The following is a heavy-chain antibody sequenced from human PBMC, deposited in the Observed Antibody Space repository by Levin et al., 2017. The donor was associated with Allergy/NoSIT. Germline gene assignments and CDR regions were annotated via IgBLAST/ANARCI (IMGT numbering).Heavy chain of an antibody. D-gene: IGHD2/OR15-2a*01. J-gene: IGHJ6*03. Sequence: SETLSLTCAVYGGSFSGYYWSWIRQPPGKGLEWIGEINHSGSTNYNPSLKSRVTISVDTSKNQFSLKLSSVTAADTAVYYCARAVLTSQNIVIQTYYYYYMDVWGKGTTVTVSS. CDR2: INHSGST. CDR3: ARAVLTSQNIVIQTYYYYYMDV. CDR1: GGSFSGYY. V-gene: IGHV4-34*01.